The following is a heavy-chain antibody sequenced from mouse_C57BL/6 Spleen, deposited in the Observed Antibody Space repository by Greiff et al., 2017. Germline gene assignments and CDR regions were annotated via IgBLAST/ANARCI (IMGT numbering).Heavy chain of an antibody. Sequence: EVKLMESGPGLVKPSQSLSLTCSVTGYSITSGYYWNWIRQFPGNKLEWMGYISYDGSNNYNPSLKNRISITRDTSKNQFFLKLNSVTTEDTATYYCARYLRYFDVWGTGTTVTVSS. J-gene: IGHJ1*03. CDR3: ARYLRYFDV. V-gene: IGHV3-6*01. CDR2: ISYDGSN. CDR1: GYSITSGYY.